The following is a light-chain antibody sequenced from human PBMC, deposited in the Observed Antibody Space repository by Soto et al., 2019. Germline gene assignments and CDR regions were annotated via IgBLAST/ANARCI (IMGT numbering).Light chain of an antibody. J-gene: IGKJ1*01. V-gene: IGKV3-20*01. CDR1: QSVSSSY. CDR3: QQYADWPKT. CDR2: GAS. Sequence: IVLTQSPGTLSLSPLYRATLSCMSSQSVSSSYLAWYQQKPGQAPSLLIYGASSRATGIPDRFSGSGSGTEFTLTISSLQSEDFAVYFCQQYADWPKTFGQGTKVDIK.